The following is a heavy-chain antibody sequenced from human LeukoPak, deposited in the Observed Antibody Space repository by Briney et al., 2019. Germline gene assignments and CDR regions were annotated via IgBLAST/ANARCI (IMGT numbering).Heavy chain of an antibody. CDR2: INHSGST. J-gene: IGHJ5*02. V-gene: IGHV4-34*01. Sequence: SETLSLTXAVYGGSFSGYYWSWICQPPGKGLEWIGEINHSGSTNYNPSLKSRVTISVDTSKNQFSLKLSSVTAADTAVYYCARGSCSSSWYNNWFDPWGQGTLVTVSS. CDR3: ARGSCSSSWYNNWFDP. CDR1: GGSFSGYY. D-gene: IGHD6-13*01.